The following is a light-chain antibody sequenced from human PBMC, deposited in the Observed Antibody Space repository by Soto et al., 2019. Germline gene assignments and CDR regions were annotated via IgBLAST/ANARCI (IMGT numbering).Light chain of an antibody. CDR1: SSDVWSYNL. V-gene: IGLV2-23*01. Sequence: QSFLTQPASVSGSPGQSITISCTGSSSDVWSYNLISWYQQHPGKFPKLMIYEGSKRPSGVSDRFSASKSGNTASLTISGLQTEDEADYLCRSYAPIXTYVFGGGTKVXV. CDR3: RSYAPIXTYV. CDR2: EGS. J-gene: IGLJ1*01.